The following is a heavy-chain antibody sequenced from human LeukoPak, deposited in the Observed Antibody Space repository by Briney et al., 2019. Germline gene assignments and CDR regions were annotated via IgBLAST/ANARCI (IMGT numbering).Heavy chain of an antibody. J-gene: IGHJ4*02. Sequence: GGSLRLSCAASAFTFSSYAMSWVRQAPGRGLEWVSAISGSGGSTYYADSVKGRFTISRDNSKNTLYLQMTSLRAEDTAVYYCAKHRDYGDYGLFDYWGQGTLVTVSS. CDR3: AKHRDYGDYGLFDY. V-gene: IGHV3-23*01. D-gene: IGHD4-17*01. CDR2: ISGSGGST. CDR1: AFTFSSYA.